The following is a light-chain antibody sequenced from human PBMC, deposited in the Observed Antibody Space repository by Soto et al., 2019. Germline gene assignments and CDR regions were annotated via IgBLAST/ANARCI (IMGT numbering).Light chain of an antibody. CDR2: YDS. CDR1: NIGSKS. CDR3: QVWDSSSDLWV. J-gene: IGLJ3*02. Sequence: VLTQPPSVSVAPGKTARITCGGNNIGSKSVHWYQQKPGQAPVLVIYYDSDRPSGIPERFSGSNSGNTATLTISRVEAGDEADYYCQVWDSSSDLWVFGGGTKLTVL. V-gene: IGLV3-21*04.